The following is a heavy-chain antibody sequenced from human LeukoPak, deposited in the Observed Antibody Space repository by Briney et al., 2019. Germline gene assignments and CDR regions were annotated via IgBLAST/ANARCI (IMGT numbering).Heavy chain of an antibody. Sequence: GGSLRLSCAAPGFTFSRYWMSWVRQAPGRGLEWVANIKHDGSQKYYVDSVKGRFTISRDNAKNSLYLQMNSLRGEDTAVYYCARDWSPGYWGQGTLVTVSS. CDR1: GFTFSRYW. V-gene: IGHV3-7*05. J-gene: IGHJ4*02. CDR2: IKHDGSQK. CDR3: ARDWSPGY.